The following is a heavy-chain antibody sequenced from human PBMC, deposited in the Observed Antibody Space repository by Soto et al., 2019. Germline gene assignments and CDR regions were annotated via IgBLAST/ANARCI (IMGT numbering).Heavy chain of an antibody. CDR1: GFTFSNAW. J-gene: IGHJ6*02. V-gene: IGHV3-15*01. CDR2: IKSKTDGGTT. D-gene: IGHD1-26*01. Sequence: GGSLILSCAASGFTFSNAWMSWVRQAPGKGLEWVGRIKSKTDGGTTDYAAPVKGRFTISRDDSKNTLYLQMNSLKTEDTAVYYCTTDRWVGATSRVDYYYGMDVWGQGTTVTVSS. CDR3: TTDRWVGATSRVDYYYGMDV.